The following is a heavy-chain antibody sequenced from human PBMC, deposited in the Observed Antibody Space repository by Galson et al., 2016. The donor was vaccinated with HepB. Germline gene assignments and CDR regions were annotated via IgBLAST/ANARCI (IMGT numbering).Heavy chain of an antibody. CDR3: ARDRGGSSGWYGEFDP. V-gene: IGHV3-23*01. CDR1: GFTFSSYA. J-gene: IGHJ5*02. Sequence: SLRLSCATSGFTFSSYAMSWVRQAPGKGLEWVSGISDSGSRTYYGDSVQGRLTISRDNSKNTRYLQMNSLRAEDTAIYFCARDRGGSSGWYGEFDPWGQGTLVIVSS. D-gene: IGHD6-19*01. CDR2: ISDSGSRT.